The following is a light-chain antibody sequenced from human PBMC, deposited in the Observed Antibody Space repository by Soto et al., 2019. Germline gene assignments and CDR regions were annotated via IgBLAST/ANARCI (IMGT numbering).Light chain of an antibody. Sequence: EIVLTQSAATLSLSPGERATVSCTASHYIYSNVAGFQQRPGQAPRLLIYRASTRATGIPARFSGSGAGTEFTLTISSLQSEDVAVYYCQQYNNWPQTCGQGTKVDIK. CDR2: RAS. CDR1: HYIYSN. J-gene: IGKJ1*01. V-gene: IGKV3-15*01. CDR3: QQYNNWPQT.